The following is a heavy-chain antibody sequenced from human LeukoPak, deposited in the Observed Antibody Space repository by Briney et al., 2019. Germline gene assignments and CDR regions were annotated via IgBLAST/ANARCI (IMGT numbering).Heavy chain of an antibody. V-gene: IGHV1-69*05. D-gene: IGHD3-10*01. CDR2: IIPIFGTA. CDR1: GGTFSSYA. J-gene: IGHJ6*02. Sequence: SVKVSCKASGGTFSSYAISWVRQAPGQGLEWMGGIIPIFGTANYAQKFQGRVTITTDESTSTAYMELSSLRSEDTAVYYCARDEYGSGSYYGYYYYGMDVWGQGTTVTVSS. CDR3: ARDEYGSGSYYGYYYYGMDV.